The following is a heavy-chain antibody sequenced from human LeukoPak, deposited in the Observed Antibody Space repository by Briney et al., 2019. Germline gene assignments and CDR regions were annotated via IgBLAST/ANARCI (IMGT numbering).Heavy chain of an antibody. CDR2: IRYDGRNK. J-gene: IGHJ4*02. CDR3: AKEIWPTVTTPGHTHFDY. Sequence: PGGSLRLSCAASGFTFSTYGMHWVRQAPGKGLEWVAFIRYDGRNKYYADSVKGRFTISRDNSKNTLCLHMNSLRAEDTAVYYCAKEIWPTVTTPGHTHFDYWGQGTLVTVSS. V-gene: IGHV3-30*02. CDR1: GFTFSTYG. D-gene: IGHD4-17*01.